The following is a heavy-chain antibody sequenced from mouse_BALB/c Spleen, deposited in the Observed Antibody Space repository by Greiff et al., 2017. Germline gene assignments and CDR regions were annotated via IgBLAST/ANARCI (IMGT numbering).Heavy chain of an antibody. D-gene: IGHD1-1*01. CDR1: GDSITSGY. CDR2: ISYSGST. Sequence: EVKLEESGPSLVKPSQTLSLTCSVTGDSITSGYWNWIRKFPGNKLEYMGYISYSGSTYYNPSLKSRISITRDTSKNQYYLQLNSVTTEDTATYYCAICYYGSSPYWYFDVWGAGTTVTVSS. J-gene: IGHJ1*01. V-gene: IGHV3-8*02. CDR3: AICYYGSSPYWYFDV.